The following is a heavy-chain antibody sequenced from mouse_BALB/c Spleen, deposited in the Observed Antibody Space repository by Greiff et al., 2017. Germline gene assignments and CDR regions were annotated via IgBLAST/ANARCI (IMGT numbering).Heavy chain of an antibody. CDR1: GFTFSSFG. J-gene: IGHJ1*01. Sequence: EVKLVESGGGLVQPGGSRKLSCAASGFTFSSFGMHWVCQAPEKGLEWVAYISSGSSTIYYADTVKGRFTISRDNPKNTLFLQMTSLRSEDTAMYYCARWALYYGRGYFDVWGAGTTVTVSS. V-gene: IGHV5-17*02. CDR2: ISSGSSTI. D-gene: IGHD1-1*01. CDR3: ARWALYYGRGYFDV.